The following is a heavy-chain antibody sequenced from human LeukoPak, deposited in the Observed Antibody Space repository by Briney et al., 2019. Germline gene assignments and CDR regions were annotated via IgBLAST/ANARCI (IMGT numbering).Heavy chain of an antibody. CDR3: ARQPAATAAFDI. Sequence: NPSETLSLTCTVSGGSINNYYWSWIRQPPGKGLEWIGYIYYSGGDINYNPSLKSRLTISVDTSKNQISLMLTSMTAADTAVYYCARQPAATAAFDIWAQGTMVTVSS. J-gene: IGHJ3*02. V-gene: IGHV4-59*08. CDR2: IYYSGGDI. CDR1: GGSINNYY. D-gene: IGHD5-18*01.